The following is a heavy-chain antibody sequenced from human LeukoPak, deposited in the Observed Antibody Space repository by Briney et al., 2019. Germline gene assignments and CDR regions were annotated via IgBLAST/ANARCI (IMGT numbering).Heavy chain of an antibody. J-gene: IGHJ4*02. CDR3: AKDSYSKGDF. D-gene: IGHD6-13*01. CDR1: GFTFRSYA. Sequence: GGSLRLSCAASGFTFRSYAMSWVRQAPGKGLEWVSAISGSGGSTYYADSVKGRFTLSRDNSKNTLYLQMNGLRAEDTAVYYCAKDSYSKGDFWGQGVLVTVSS. V-gene: IGHV3-23*01. CDR2: ISGSGGST.